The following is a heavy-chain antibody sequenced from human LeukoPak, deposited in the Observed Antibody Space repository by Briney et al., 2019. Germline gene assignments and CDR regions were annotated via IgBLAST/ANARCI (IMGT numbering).Heavy chain of an antibody. CDR1: GASISSDY. D-gene: IGHD2-21*02. CDR2: IYSSETT. V-gene: IGHV4-4*09. CDR3: ARHFPYCGGDCPYYYMDV. Sequence: PSETLSLTCSVSGASISSDYWSWIRQPPGKGLEWIGNIYSSETTKYNPSLRSRATISGDTPKNQFSLKLSSVTAADTAVYYCARHFPYCGGDCPYYYMDVWGKGTTVTVSS. J-gene: IGHJ6*03.